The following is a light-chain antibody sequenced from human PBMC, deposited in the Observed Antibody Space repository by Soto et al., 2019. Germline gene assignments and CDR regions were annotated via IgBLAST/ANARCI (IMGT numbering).Light chain of an antibody. CDR3: QQYESLPLS. V-gene: IGKV1-33*01. J-gene: IGKJ4*01. CDR1: QDISTY. CDR2: DAS. Sequence: DIQMTQSPSSLSASVGDRVTITCQASQDISTYLHWYQQKPGKAPNLLIYDASNLETGVPSRFSGSGSGPDFSFTISSLQPEHIATYYCQQYESLPLSVGGGTKVEIK.